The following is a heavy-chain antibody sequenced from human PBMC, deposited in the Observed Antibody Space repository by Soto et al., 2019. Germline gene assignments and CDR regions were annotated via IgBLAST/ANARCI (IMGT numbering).Heavy chain of an antibody. CDR1: GYTFTSYG. J-gene: IGHJ5*02. V-gene: IGHV1-18*01. Sequence: ASVKVSCKASGYTFTSYGISWVRQAPGQGLEWMGWISAYNGNTNYAQKLQGRVTMTTDTSTNTAYMELRSLRSDDTAVYYCARESSKQLAPASWFDPWGQGTLVTVSS. D-gene: IGHD6-6*01. CDR3: ARESSKQLAPASWFDP. CDR2: ISAYNGNT.